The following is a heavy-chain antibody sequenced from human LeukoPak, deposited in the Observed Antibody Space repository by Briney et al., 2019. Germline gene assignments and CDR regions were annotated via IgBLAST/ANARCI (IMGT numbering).Heavy chain of an antibody. J-gene: IGHJ4*02. CDR3: AKDDGGSVTTTDFEN. CDR1: GFTFSNYA. CDR2: ITGSGGST. Sequence: GGSLRLSCAASGFTFSNYALSWVRQVPGKGLEWVSGITGSGGSTYYADSVKGRFTISRDNSKNTLYLQMNSLRAEDTAVYFCAKDDGGSVTTTDFENWGQGTLVTVPS. D-gene: IGHD4-17*01. V-gene: IGHV3-23*01.